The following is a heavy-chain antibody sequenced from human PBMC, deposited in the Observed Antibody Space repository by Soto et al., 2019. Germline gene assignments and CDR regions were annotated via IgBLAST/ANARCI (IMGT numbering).Heavy chain of an antibody. CDR2: IIPIFGTA. CDR1: GVTFSSYA. J-gene: IGHJ6*02. Sequence: SVKVSCKASGVTFSSYAISWVRQAPGQGLEWMGGIIPIFGTANYAQKFQGRVTITADESTSTAYMELSSLRSEDTAVYYCARGAYYYDSSGYSQAQLGYYYGMDVWGQGTTVTVSS. V-gene: IGHV1-69*13. D-gene: IGHD3-22*01. CDR3: ARGAYYYDSSGYSQAQLGYYYGMDV.